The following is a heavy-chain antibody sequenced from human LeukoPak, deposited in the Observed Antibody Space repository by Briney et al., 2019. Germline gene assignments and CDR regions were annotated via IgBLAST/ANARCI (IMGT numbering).Heavy chain of an antibody. D-gene: IGHD3-10*02. CDR3: AELGITMIGGV. J-gene: IGHJ6*04. CDR1: GFTFSSYR. V-gene: IGHV3-21*01. CDR2: ISTSGSYI. Sequence: GGSLRLSCAASGFTFSSYRMNWVRQAPGKGLEWVSSISTSGSYIYYADSVKGRFTISRANAKNSLYLQMNSLRAEDTAVYYCAELGITMIGGVWGKGTTVTISS.